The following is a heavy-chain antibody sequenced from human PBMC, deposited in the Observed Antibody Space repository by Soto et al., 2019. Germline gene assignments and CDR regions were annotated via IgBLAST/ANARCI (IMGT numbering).Heavy chain of an antibody. CDR2: FDPEDGET. CDR1: GDTLTEVS. J-gene: IGHJ6*02. D-gene: IGHD6-6*01. V-gene: IGHV1-24*01. Sequence: GPSVKVSCKVSGDTLTEVSMHWGRQAPGKGLEWMGGFDPEDGETIYAQKFQGRVTMTEDTSTDTAYMELSSLRSEDTAVYYCATVGSSSSGSYYYGMDVWGQGTTVTVSS. CDR3: ATVGSSSSGSYYYGMDV.